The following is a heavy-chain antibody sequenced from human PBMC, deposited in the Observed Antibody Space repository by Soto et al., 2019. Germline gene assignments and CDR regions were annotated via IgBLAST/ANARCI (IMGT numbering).Heavy chain of an antibody. Sequence: GASVKVSCKASGYTFTSYAMHWVRQAPGQRLEWMGWINAGNGNTKYSQKFQGRVTITRDTSASTAYMELSSLRSEDTAVYYCAGVFLGYYDSSGYYYYYGMDVWGQGTTVTVSS. J-gene: IGHJ6*02. CDR3: AGVFLGYYDSSGYYYYYGMDV. CDR1: GYTFTSYA. CDR2: INAGNGNT. D-gene: IGHD3-22*01. V-gene: IGHV1-3*01.